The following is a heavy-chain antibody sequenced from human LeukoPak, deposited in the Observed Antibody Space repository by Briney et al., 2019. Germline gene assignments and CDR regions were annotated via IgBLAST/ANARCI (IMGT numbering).Heavy chain of an antibody. CDR2: IFYSGST. CDR1: GGSISTSNYY. V-gene: IGHV4-39*07. Sequence: SETLSLTCTVSGGSISTSNYYWGWIRQPPGKGLEWIGNIFYSGSTYDSPSLRSRVTISLDTSRNQFSLKLNSVTAADTAVYYCAKYDLPSYYYYMDVWGKGTTVTISS. CDR3: AKYDLPSYYYYMDV. J-gene: IGHJ6*03. D-gene: IGHD2-8*01.